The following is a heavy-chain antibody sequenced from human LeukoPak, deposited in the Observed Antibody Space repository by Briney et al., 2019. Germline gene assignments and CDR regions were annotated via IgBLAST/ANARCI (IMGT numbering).Heavy chain of an antibody. Sequence: TGGSLGLSCAASGFTFSSYGMHWVGQAPGKGLEWVAIIWYDGSDKYYADSVKGRFTISRDNSKNTLYLQMNSLRAEDTAVYFCARDGLGIDSWGQENLVPVSS. D-gene: IGHD3/OR15-3a*01. J-gene: IGHJ5*01. V-gene: IGHV3-33*01. CDR1: GFTFSSYG. CDR3: ARDGLGIDS. CDR2: IWYDGSDK.